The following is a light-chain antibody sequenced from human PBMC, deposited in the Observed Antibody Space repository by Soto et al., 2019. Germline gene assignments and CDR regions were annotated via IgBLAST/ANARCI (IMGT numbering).Light chain of an antibody. V-gene: IGKV3-15*01. J-gene: IGKJ2*01. CDR3: QHYNNWPPYT. CDR1: QRISIN. Sequence: EIVMTQSPATLSVSPGERATLSCRAGQRISINLAWYQQKPGQAPRLLIYGASTRATGIPARFSGSGSETEFTLTISSLQSEDSAVYYCQHYNNWPPYTFGQGTKLEIK. CDR2: GAS.